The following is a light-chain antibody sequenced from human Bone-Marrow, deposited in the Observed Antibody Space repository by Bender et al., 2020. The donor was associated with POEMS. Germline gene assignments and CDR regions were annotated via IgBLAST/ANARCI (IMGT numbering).Light chain of an antibody. Sequence: QSVLTQPPSVSGAPGQRGTISCTGSSSNIGAGYEVHWYQQLPGTAPKVLIYGNNNRPSGVPDRFSGSKSGTSASLAITGLQAEDEGDYYCQSYDNSLGGWVFGGGTKLTVL. CDR2: GNN. CDR3: QSYDNSLGGWV. J-gene: IGLJ3*02. CDR1: SSNIGAGYE. V-gene: IGLV1-40*01.